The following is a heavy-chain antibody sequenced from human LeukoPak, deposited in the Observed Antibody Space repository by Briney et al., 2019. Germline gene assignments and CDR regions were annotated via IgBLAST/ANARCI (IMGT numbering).Heavy chain of an antibody. V-gene: IGHV4-59*12. Sequence: PSETLSLTCTVSGGSISSYYWSWVRQPPGKGLEWIGFVYYTGSTNYSPSLKSRVTISIDTSKNQFSLKLSSVTAADTAVYYCARDRVGDYFDYWGQGTLVTVSS. CDR3: ARDRVGDYFDY. CDR2: VYYTGST. D-gene: IGHD3-16*01. CDR1: GGSISSYY. J-gene: IGHJ4*02.